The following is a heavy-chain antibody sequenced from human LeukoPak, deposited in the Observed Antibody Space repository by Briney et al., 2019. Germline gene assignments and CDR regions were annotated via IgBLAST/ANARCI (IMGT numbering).Heavy chain of an antibody. V-gene: IGHV3-30*04. CDR1: GFTFNMYT. CDR2: ILNDGDDK. J-gene: IGHJ4*02. D-gene: IGHD5-24*01. CDR3: AMGWLQMNY. Sequence: GGSLRLSCAASGFTFNMYTMHWVRQAPGKGLDWVAVILNDGDDKYYADSVKGRFTISRDNSKNTLYLQMNSLRAADTAVYYCAMGWLQMNYWGQGTLVTVSS.